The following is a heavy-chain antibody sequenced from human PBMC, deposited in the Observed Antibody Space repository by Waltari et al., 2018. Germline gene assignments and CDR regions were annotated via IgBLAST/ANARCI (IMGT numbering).Heavy chain of an antibody. CDR2: ISSPSHYI. CDR3: ARGFWFATVSTFTWFDP. J-gene: IGHJ5*02. D-gene: IGHD4-17*01. CDR1: DFTFSSYS. Sequence: EEQLVESGGGLVKPGGSLRLSCAASDFTFSSYSMNWVRQAPGKGLEWVASISSPSHYIYYADSVKGRFTISRDNAKNSLYLQMNSLRAEDTAVYYCARGFWFATVSTFTWFDPWGQGTLVTVSS. V-gene: IGHV3-21*01.